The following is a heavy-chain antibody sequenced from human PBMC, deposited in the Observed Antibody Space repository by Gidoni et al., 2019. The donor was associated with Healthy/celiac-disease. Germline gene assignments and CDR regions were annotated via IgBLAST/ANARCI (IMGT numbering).Heavy chain of an antibody. J-gene: IGHJ4*02. CDR2: IIPIVGTA. CDR3: ARDRNRRDGYKVFDY. CDR1: GGTFSSYA. V-gene: IGHV1-69*01. D-gene: IGHD5-12*01. Sequence: QVQLVQSGAEVKKPGSSVKFSCKASGGTFSSYAISWVRQAPGQGLEWMGGIIPIVGTANDAQKFQGRVTITADESTSTAYMELSSLRAEDTAVYYCARDRNRRDGYKVFDYWGQGTLVTVSS.